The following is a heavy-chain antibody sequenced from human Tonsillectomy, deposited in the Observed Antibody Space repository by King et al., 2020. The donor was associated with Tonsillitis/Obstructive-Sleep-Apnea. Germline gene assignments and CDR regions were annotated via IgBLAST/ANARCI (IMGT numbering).Heavy chain of an antibody. J-gene: IGHJ6*03. V-gene: IGHV2-70*04. CDR1: GFSLSTGGMC. CDR3: ARRGRATVGFYMDV. CDR2: IDWDDDK. Sequence: ITLKESGPALVRPTQTLTLTCTFSGFSLSTGGMCVSWIRQPPGKALEWLARIDWDDDKFYSTSLKTRLTISKDTSKNQVVLTVTNMDPVDTATYYCARRGRATVGFYMDVWGKGTTVTVSS. D-gene: IGHD4-23*01.